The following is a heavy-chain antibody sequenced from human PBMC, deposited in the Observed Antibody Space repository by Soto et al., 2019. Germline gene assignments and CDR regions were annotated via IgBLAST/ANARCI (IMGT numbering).Heavy chain of an antibody. J-gene: IGHJ4*02. D-gene: IGHD5-18*01. CDR2: INAGNGNT. CDR3: AKRRGYSHGEFDD. CDR1: GYTFTSYA. Sequence: ASVKVSCKASGYTFTSYAMHWVRQAPGQRLEWMGWINAGNGNTKYSQKFQGRVTITRDTSASTAYMELSSLRSEDTAVYYCAKRRGYSHGEFDDWGQGTLVTVSS. V-gene: IGHV1-3*01.